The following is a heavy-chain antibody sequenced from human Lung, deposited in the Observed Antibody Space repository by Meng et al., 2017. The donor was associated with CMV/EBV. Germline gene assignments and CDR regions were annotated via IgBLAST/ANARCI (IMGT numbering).Heavy chain of an antibody. J-gene: IGHJ4*02. CDR1: GYTLSSYT. CDR3: ARVSRTVH. D-gene: IGHD2-2*01. V-gene: IGHV3-21*06. CDR2: INGGSNYI. Sequence: LRRSCAASGYTLSSYTMNWVRQAPGKGLEWVSSINGGSNYIYYADSVKGRFTISRDNAKNLLYLQMNSLRAEDTAVYYCARVSRTVHWGQGTLVTVSS.